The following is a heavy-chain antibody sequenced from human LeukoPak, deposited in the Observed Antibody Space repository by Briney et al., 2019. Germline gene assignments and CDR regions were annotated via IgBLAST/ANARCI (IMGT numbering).Heavy chain of an antibody. CDR2: IYYSGST. J-gene: IGHJ4*02. Sequence: PSETLSLTCAVSGGSVSSNSYYWGWIRQPPGKGLELIGNIYYSGSTNYNPSLKSRVTISLDTSKNEVSLKLRSVTAADTAVYYCARQFYYDSSGFDYWGQGTLFTVSS. CDR1: GGSVSSNSYY. CDR3: ARQFYYDSSGFDY. D-gene: IGHD3-22*01. V-gene: IGHV4-39*01.